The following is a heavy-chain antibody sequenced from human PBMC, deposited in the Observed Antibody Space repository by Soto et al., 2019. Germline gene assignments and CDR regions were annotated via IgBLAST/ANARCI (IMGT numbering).Heavy chain of an antibody. CDR3: ARVPSFFGSGNWIDP. Sequence: QVQLQESGPGLVKPSETLSLTCSVSGGSVTSYSWSWIRQPPGKGLEWIGYISSTGSTNYNPSLKSRVNISIDTSNRQFSLNMRSVTASDTAVYYCARVPSFFGSGNWIDPWGQGTLVTVSS. J-gene: IGHJ5*02. CDR1: GGSVTSYS. D-gene: IGHD3-10*01. CDR2: ISSTGST. V-gene: IGHV4-59*02.